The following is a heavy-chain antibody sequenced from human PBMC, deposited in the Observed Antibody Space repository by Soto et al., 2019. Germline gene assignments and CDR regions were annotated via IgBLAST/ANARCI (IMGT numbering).Heavy chain of an antibody. CDR3: ARGIATGQLDP. J-gene: IGHJ5*02. CDR2: INPDNGNT. CDR1: GYTFTRYT. D-gene: IGHD2-15*01. V-gene: IGHV1-3*01. Sequence: ASVKVSCKASGYTFTRYTMNWVRQPPGQRLERMGWINPDNGNTKSSQKFQDRVIITRDTSASTAYMDLSSLRSEDTAVYYCARGIATGQLDPWGQGTLVTVSS.